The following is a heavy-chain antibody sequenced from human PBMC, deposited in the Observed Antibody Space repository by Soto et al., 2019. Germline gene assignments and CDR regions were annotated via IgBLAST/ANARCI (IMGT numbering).Heavy chain of an antibody. Sequence: GASVKVSCKASGYTFSSYSLHWVRQAPGQRLEWMGWINGGSGNTQYSQNFQGRVTITRDTSASTVYMDLTSLRSEDTAFYYCAREIIASGYDYWGQGTLVTVSS. D-gene: IGHD2-21*01. CDR3: AREIIASGYDY. CDR2: INGGSGNT. CDR1: GYTFSSYS. V-gene: IGHV1-3*01. J-gene: IGHJ4*02.